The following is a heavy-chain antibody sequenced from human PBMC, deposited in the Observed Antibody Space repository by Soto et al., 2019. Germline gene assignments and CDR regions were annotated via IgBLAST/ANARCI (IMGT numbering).Heavy chain of an antibody. Sequence: QVQLVQSGAEVRKPGASVKVSCRASGYTFSSYSFSWVRQAPGQVLEWMGWISTHNGKTKYSQKVQGRVTMTTDTSTSTAYMELRSLRSDDTAVYYCARDPHLFWCGELKSPYVEYWGHGSVVTVAS. D-gene: IGHD3-10*01. CDR1: GYTFSSYS. CDR3: ARDPHLFWCGELKSPYVEY. CDR2: ISTHNGKT. J-gene: IGHJ4*01. V-gene: IGHV1-18*01.